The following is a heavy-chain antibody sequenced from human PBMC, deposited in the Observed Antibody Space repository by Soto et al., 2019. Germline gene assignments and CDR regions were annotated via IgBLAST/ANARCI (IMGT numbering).Heavy chain of an antibody. CDR1: GDSITSYY. CDR2: IYYSGAT. J-gene: IGHJ5*02. Sequence: SETLSLTCSVSGDSITSYYWSWIRQPPGKGLEWLGYIYYSGATDYNPSLKGRITTSLDTSKNQFSLHLTSVTAADTAVYYCARHPERIAQIGWFDPWGQGTLVTVSS. CDR3: ARHPERIAQIGWFDP. V-gene: IGHV4-59*01. D-gene: IGHD6-13*01.